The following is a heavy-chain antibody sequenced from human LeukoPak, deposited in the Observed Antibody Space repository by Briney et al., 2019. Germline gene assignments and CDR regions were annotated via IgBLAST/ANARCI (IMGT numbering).Heavy chain of an antibody. Sequence: GGALRLSCAASGFTFSSYAMHWVRQAPGKGLEYVSAISSNGGSTYYANSVKGRFIISRDNSKNTLYLQMGSLRAEDMAVYYCARGDNWNYVSNAFDIWGQGTMVTVSS. CDR3: ARGDNWNYVSNAFDI. CDR2: ISSNGGST. J-gene: IGHJ3*02. V-gene: IGHV3-64*01. D-gene: IGHD1-7*01. CDR1: GFTFSSYA.